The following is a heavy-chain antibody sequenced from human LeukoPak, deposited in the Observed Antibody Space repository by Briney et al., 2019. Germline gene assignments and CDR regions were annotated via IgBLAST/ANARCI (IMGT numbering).Heavy chain of an antibody. V-gene: IGHV4-39*01. CDR1: GGSISSSSYY. J-gene: IGHJ3*02. CDR2: FLYSGTT. CDR3: ARPKLPVSFWAFDI. D-gene: IGHD3-16*02. Sequence: SETLSLTCTVSGGSISSSSYYWGWIRQSPGKGLEWIGSFLYSGTTYYNPSLETRVTISVDTSKNQLSLKLTSVTAADTAVYYCARPKLPVSFWAFDIWGQGTMVTVSS.